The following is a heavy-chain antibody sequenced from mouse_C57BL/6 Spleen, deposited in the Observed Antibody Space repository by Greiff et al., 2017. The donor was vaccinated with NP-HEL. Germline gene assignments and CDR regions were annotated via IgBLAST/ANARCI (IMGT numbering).Heavy chain of an antibody. CDR1: GFNIKDYY. D-gene: IGHD1-1*01. J-gene: IGHJ3*01. V-gene: IGHV14-1*01. CDR3: TTYYGSSYLAWFAY. Sequence: EVQLQQSGAELVRPGASVKLSCTASGFNIKDYYMHWVKQRPEQGLEWIGRIDPEDGDTEYAPKFQGKATMTADTSSNTAYLQLSSLTSEDTAVYYCTTYYGSSYLAWFAYWGQGTLVTVSA. CDR2: IDPEDGDT.